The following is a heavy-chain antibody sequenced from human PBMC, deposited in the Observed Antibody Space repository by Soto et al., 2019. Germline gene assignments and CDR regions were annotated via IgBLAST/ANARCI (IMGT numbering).Heavy chain of an antibody. Sequence: GGSMILSCAASGFTFRSYSMSWVRQAPGKGLEWVSAISGSGGSTYYADSVKGRFTISRDNSKNTLYLQMNSLRAEDTAVYYCAKDRESGFGELFPLFDYWGQGTLVTVSS. CDR2: ISGSGGST. J-gene: IGHJ4*02. CDR3: AKDRESGFGELFPLFDY. D-gene: IGHD3-10*01. V-gene: IGHV3-23*01. CDR1: GFTFRSYS.